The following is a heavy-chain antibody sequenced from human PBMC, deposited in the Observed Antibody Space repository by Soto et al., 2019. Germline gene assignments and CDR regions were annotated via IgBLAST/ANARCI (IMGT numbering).Heavy chain of an antibody. V-gene: IGHV3-7*01. J-gene: IGHJ6*02. CDR1: GFNFSSYW. CDR2: TKRDASET. D-gene: IGHD4-17*01. CDR3: ARPPVKGIHV. Sequence: RLSCEGTGFNFSSYWMHWVRQAPGKGLEWVANTKRDASETYYADSVKGRFTISRDNTKNSLYLQMNSLRVEDTAVYYCARPPVKGIHVWGQGTTVTVSS.